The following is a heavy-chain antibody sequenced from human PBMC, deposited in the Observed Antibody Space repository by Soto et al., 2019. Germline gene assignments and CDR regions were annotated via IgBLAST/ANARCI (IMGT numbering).Heavy chain of an antibody. D-gene: IGHD3-3*01. CDR3: ARITIRGVLTYYMDV. CDR1: GDSIIMSSHY. CDR2: IYYSGST. V-gene: IGHV4-39*01. Sequence: SETLSLTCTVSGDSIIMSSHYWALIRQPPGKGLEWIANIYYSGSTYYNPSLKSRLTISLDTSKNQFSLSLSSVTAADTAVYYCARITIRGVLTYYMDVWGKGTTVTVSS. J-gene: IGHJ6*03.